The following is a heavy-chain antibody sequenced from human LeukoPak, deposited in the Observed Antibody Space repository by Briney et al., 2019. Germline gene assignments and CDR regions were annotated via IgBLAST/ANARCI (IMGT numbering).Heavy chain of an antibody. J-gene: IGHJ6*02. Sequence: PSETLSLTCAVYGGSFSGYYWSWIRQPPGKGLEWIGEINHSGSTNYNPSLKSRVTISVDTSKNQFSLKLSSVTAADTAVYYCARTSIMIFGVVMYHYGMDVWGQGTTVTVSS. CDR1: GGSFSGYY. CDR3: ARTSIMIFGVVMYHYGMDV. D-gene: IGHD3-3*01. V-gene: IGHV4-34*01. CDR2: INHSGST.